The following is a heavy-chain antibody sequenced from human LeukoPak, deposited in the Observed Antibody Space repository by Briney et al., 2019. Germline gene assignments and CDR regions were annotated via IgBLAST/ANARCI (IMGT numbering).Heavy chain of an antibody. V-gene: IGHV4-30-4*01. CDR3: ARVGRTRNVDTAMATFDY. Sequence: SQTLSLTCTVSGGSISSGDYYWSWIRQPPGKGLEWIGYIYYSGSTYYNPSLKSRVTISVGTSKNQFSLKLSSVTAADTAVYYCARVGRTRNVDTAMATFDYWGQGTLVTVSS. CDR2: IYYSGST. CDR1: GGSISSGDYY. J-gene: IGHJ4*02. D-gene: IGHD5-18*01.